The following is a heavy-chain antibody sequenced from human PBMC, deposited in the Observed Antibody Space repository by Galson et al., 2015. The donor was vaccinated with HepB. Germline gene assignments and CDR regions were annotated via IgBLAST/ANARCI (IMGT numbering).Heavy chain of an antibody. J-gene: IGHJ5*02. CDR1: GGSISSSSYY. CDR2: IYYSGST. D-gene: IGHD6-6*01. CDR3: ARGRRSIIAARPFELDP. Sequence: SETLSLTCTVSGGSISSSSYYWGWIRQPPGKGLEWIGSIYYSGSTYYNPSLKSRVTISVDTSKNQFSLKLSSVTAADTAVYYCARGRRSIIAARPFELDPWGQGTLVTVSS. V-gene: IGHV4-39*01.